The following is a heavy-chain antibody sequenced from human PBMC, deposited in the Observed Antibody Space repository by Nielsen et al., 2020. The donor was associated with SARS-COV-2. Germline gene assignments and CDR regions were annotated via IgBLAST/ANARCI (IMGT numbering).Heavy chain of an antibody. Sequence: ASVKVSCKASGYTFTSYDINWVRQATGQGLEWMGWMNPNSGNTGYAQKFQGRVTMTTDTSTSTAYMELRSLRSDDTAVYYCARDKWNSGSPRSFDYWGQGTLVTVSS. CDR1: GYTFTSYD. V-gene: IGHV1-8*01. CDR3: ARDKWNSGSPRSFDY. D-gene: IGHD1-26*01. J-gene: IGHJ4*02. CDR2: MNPNSGNT.